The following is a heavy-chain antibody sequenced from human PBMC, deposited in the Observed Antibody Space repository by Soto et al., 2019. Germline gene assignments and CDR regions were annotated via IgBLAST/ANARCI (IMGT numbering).Heavy chain of an antibody. CDR1: GYSFTTYW. J-gene: IGHJ4*02. V-gene: IGHV5-51*01. CDR3: ARCPLTGSYYSGFDY. D-gene: IGHD3-22*01. CDR2: IYPGDSDS. Sequence: EVQLVQSGGEVKKPGESLKISCKGSGYSFTTYWIGWVRQMPGKGPEWMGMIYPGDSDSRYSPSFQGQVSISADKSISTAYLQWSSLKASDTAMYYCARCPLTGSYYSGFDYWGQGTLVTVSS.